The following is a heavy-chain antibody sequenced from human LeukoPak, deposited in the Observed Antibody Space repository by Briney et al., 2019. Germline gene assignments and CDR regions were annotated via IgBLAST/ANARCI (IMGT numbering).Heavy chain of an antibody. Sequence: GGSLRLSCAASGFTFSNVWMSWVRPAPGKGLEWVGAIKRQTDGGTKDYAAHLTGRFTISRDDSKKTLYLQMNSLKTEDTAVYYCTRRGGDCYLVSCWGQGTLVTVSS. D-gene: IGHD2-21*01. CDR2: IKRQTDGGTK. J-gene: IGHJ4*02. CDR1: GFTFSNVW. CDR3: TRRGGDCYLVSC. V-gene: IGHV3-15*01.